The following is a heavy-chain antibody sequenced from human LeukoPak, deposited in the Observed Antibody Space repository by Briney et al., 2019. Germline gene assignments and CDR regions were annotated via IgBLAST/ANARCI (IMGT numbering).Heavy chain of an antibody. CDR2: ISYDGSSK. V-gene: IGHV3-30*03. D-gene: IGHD3-3*01. J-gene: IGHJ4*02. Sequence: GGSLRLSCAASGFTFSSYGVHWVRQAPGKGLEWVAVISYDGSSKYYADSVKGRFTISRDNSKNTLYLQMNSLRAEDTAVYYCARVSAYYDFWSAYLDYWGQGTLVTVSS. CDR3: ARVSAYYDFWSAYLDY. CDR1: GFTFSSYG.